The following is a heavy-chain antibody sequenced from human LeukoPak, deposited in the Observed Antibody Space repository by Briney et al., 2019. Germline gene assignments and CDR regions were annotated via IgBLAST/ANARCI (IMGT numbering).Heavy chain of an antibody. CDR2: ISYSGST. D-gene: IGHD6-13*01. CDR1: GGSFSGYY. Sequence: SETLSLTCAVYGGSFSGYYWSWIRQPPGKGLEWIGYISYSGSTNYNPSLKSRVSISVDTSKNQFSLKLSSVTAADTAVYYCAGVYSSTWYGVGYWGQGTLVTVSS. CDR3: AGVYSSTWYGVGY. V-gene: IGHV4-59*01. J-gene: IGHJ4*02.